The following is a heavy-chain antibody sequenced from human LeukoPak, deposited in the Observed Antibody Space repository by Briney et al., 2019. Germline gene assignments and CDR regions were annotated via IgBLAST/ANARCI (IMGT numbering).Heavy chain of an antibody. J-gene: IGHJ4*02. V-gene: IGHV3-23*01. D-gene: IGHD6-6*01. CDR1: GFTFSNYA. CDR3: AKWKYSNSGIDDY. CDR2: ISGSGGGS. Sequence: GGSLRLSCATSGFTFSNYAMTWVRQAPGKGLEWVSGISGSGGGSYYTDSVKGRFTISRDNSKNMLYLQMNSLRAEDTAVYYCAKWKYSNSGIDDYWGQGTLVTVSS.